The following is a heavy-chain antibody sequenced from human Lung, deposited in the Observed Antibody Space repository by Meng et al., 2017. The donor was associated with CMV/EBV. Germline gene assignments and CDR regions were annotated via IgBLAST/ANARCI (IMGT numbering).Heavy chain of an antibody. CDR3: ARAGWYSLDY. Sequence: GSLRLXCDVSGGSITSDNWWCWVRQPPGKELEWIGEIYRSGRTNYNPSLRNRVTMSVDKSKNQFSLKKKSATAADTAVYYCARAGWYSLDYWGQGTLVTVSS. CDR1: GGSITSDNW. D-gene: IGHD6-19*01. V-gene: IGHV4-4*02. CDR2: IYRSGRT. J-gene: IGHJ4*02.